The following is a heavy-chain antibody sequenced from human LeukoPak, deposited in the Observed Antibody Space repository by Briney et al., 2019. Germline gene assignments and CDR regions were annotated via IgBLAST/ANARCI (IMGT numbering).Heavy chain of an antibody. D-gene: IGHD3-3*01. CDR2: IGGSGSTI. CDR1: GFTFSSYE. J-gene: IGHJ4*02. V-gene: IGHV3-48*03. Sequence: PGGSLRLSCAASGFTFSSYEMNWVRQAPGKGLEWVSDIGGSGSTIYYADSVKGRFTISRDNAKNSLSLQLNSLRAEDTGIYYCARAEIRNAFFFDGWGQGTLVTVSS. CDR3: ARAEIRNAFFFDG.